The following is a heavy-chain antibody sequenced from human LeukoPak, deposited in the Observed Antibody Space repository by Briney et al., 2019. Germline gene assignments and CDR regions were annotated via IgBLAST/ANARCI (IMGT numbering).Heavy chain of an antibody. Sequence: GESLKISCKGSGYSFTSYWIGWVRQMPGKGLECMGIIYPGDSDTRYSPSFQGQVTISADRSISTAYLQWSSPKASDTAMYYCARHETGPYFDYWGQGTLVTVSS. D-gene: IGHD1-1*01. CDR1: GYSFTSYW. CDR2: IYPGDSDT. CDR3: ARHETGPYFDY. V-gene: IGHV5-51*01. J-gene: IGHJ4*02.